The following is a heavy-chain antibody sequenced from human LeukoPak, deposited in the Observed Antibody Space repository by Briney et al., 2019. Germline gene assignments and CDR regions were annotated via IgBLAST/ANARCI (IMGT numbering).Heavy chain of an antibody. V-gene: IGHV1-69*13. CDR3: ARVMYNYCSGGSCYSFDY. CDR1: GGTLSSYA. Sequence: ASVKVSCKASGGTLSSYAISWVRQAPGQGLEWMGGVIPIFGTANYAQKFQGRVTITADESTSTAYMELSSLRSEDTAVYYCARVMYNYCSGGSCYSFDYWGQGTLVTVSS. CDR2: VIPIFGTA. J-gene: IGHJ4*02. D-gene: IGHD2-15*01.